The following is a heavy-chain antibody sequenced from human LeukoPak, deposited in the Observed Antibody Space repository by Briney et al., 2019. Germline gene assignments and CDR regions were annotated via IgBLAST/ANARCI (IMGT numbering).Heavy chain of an antibody. Sequence: GGSLRLSCAASGFTFSNYAMNWVRQAPGKGLEWVSGISGSGGSTYYADSVKGRFTISRDNAKNSLYLQMNSLRAEDTAVYYCAELGITMIGGVWGKGTTVTISS. D-gene: IGHD3-10*02. CDR3: AELGITMIGGV. V-gene: IGHV3-23*01. CDR2: ISGSGGST. CDR1: GFTFSNYA. J-gene: IGHJ6*04.